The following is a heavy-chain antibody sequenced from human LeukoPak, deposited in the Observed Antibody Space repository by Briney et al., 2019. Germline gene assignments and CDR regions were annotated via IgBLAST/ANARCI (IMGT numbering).Heavy chain of an antibody. CDR2: INWNSGSI. Sequence: GGSLRLFCAASGFTFDDYGMHWVRQAPGKGLEWVSGINWNSGSIGYADSVQGRFTISRDNAKNFLYLQMNSLRAEDTALYYCAKDIDYGSGSYYKSLDYWGQGTLVTVSS. CDR1: GFTFDDYG. V-gene: IGHV3-9*01. J-gene: IGHJ4*02. CDR3: AKDIDYGSGSYYKSLDY. D-gene: IGHD3-10*01.